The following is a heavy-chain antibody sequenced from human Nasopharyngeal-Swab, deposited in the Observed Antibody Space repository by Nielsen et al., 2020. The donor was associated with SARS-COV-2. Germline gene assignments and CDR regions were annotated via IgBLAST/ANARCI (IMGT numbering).Heavy chain of an antibody. J-gene: IGHJ6*03. D-gene: IGHD1-1*01. CDR2: ISYDGSNK. CDR3: AKGWKVAYYYMDV. V-gene: IGHV3-30*18. Sequence: RQAPGKGLEWVAVISYDGSNKYYADSVKGRFTISRDNSKNTLYLQMNSLRAEDTALYYCAKGWKVAYYYMDVWGKGTTVTVSS.